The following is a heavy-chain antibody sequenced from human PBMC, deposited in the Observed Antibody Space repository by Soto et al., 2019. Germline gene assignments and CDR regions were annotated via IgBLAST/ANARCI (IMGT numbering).Heavy chain of an antibody. Sequence: QVQLQESGPGLVNPSQTLSLTCTISGGSITSGGYYWGWIRQRPGKGLEWIGYIYYSGITNYNPPLNSRVTISRDTSENQFSLKLSSVTVADTATYYCARGYSSGYLGNWFDPWGQGTLVTVSS. D-gene: IGHD3-22*01. CDR3: ARGYSSGYLGNWFDP. CDR1: GGSITSGGYY. J-gene: IGHJ5*02. CDR2: IYYSGIT. V-gene: IGHV4-31*03.